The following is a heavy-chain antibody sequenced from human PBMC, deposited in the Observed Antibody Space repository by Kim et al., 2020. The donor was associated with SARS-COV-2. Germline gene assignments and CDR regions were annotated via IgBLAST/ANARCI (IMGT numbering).Heavy chain of an antibody. D-gene: IGHD4-17*01. J-gene: IGHJ4*02. CDR3: ARDRRRDGDYDY. CDR1: GGSVSSGSYY. V-gene: IGHV4-61*01. Sequence: SETLSLTCTVSGGSVSSGSYYWSWIRQPPGKGLEWIGYIYYSGSTNYNPSLKSRVTISVDTSKNQFSLKLSSVTAADTAVYYCARDRRRDGDYDYWGQGTLVTVS. CDR2: IYYSGST.